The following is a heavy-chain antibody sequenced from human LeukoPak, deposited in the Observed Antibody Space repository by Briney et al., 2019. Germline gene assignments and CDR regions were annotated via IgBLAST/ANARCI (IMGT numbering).Heavy chain of an antibody. J-gene: IGHJ6*02. CDR3: AKDSGTYYDFWSGHYGMDV. CDR2: ISGSGGST. Sequence: PGGSLRLSCAASGFTFSSYAMSWVRQAPGKGLEWVSAISGSGGSTYYADSVKGRFTISRDNSKNTLYLQMNSLRAEDTAVYYCAKDSGTYYDFWSGHYGMDVWGQGTTVTVSS. V-gene: IGHV3-23*01. D-gene: IGHD3-3*01. CDR1: GFTFSSYA.